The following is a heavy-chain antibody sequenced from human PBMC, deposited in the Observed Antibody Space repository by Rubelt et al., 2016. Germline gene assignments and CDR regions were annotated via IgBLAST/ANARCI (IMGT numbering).Heavy chain of an antibody. CDR1: GYTFTGYY. V-gene: IGHV1-2*04. D-gene: IGHD3-9*01. CDR2: INPNSGGT. CDR3: ARVSADYDILTGHFYLDS. J-gene: IGHJ4*02. Sequence: QVQLVQSGAEVKKPGASVKVSYKASGYTFTGYYMHWVRQAPGQGLEWMGWINPNSGGTNYAQKFQGWVTMTRDTSISTAYMELSRLTFDDTAVYYCARVSADYDILTGHFYLDSWGQGTLVTVSS.